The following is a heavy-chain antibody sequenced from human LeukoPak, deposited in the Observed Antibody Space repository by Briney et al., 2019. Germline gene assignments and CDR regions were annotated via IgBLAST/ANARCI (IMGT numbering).Heavy chain of an antibody. V-gene: IGHV4-34*01. D-gene: IGHD2/OR15-2a*01. CDR1: GGSFSGYY. CDR2: INHSGGT. Sequence: PSETLSLTRAVYGGSFSGYYWSWLRQPPGKGLEWIGEINHSGGTNYNPSLKSRVTISVDTSKNQFSLKLISVPAADPALYYCARSVVSFIVLRFNYWGQGSLVTVSS. J-gene: IGHJ4*02. CDR3: ARSVVSFIVLRFNY.